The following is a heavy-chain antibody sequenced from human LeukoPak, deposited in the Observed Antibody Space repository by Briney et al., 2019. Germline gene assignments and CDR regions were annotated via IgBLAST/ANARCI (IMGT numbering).Heavy chain of an antibody. CDR3: ARDLWYCSSTSCSPPWY. CDR2: ISAYNGNT. CDR1: GYTFTSYG. J-gene: IGHJ4*02. D-gene: IGHD2-2*01. V-gene: IGHV1-18*01. Sequence: ASVKVSCKASGYTFTSYGISWVRQAPGQGLEWMGWISAYNGNTNYAQKLQGRVTMTTDTSTSTAYMERRSLRSDDTAVYYCARDLWYCSSTSCSPPWYWGQGTLVTVSS.